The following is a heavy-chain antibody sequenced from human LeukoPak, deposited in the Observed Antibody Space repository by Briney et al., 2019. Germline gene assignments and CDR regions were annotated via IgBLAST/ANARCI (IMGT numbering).Heavy chain of an antibody. J-gene: IGHJ4*02. CDR2: IKQDGSER. CDR1: GFTFSNYW. CDR3: ASRAGKPGNTPWCFDY. Sequence: PGGSLRLSCAASGFTFSNYWMTWVRQAPGKGPEWVANIKQDGSERNYVDSVKGRFNIARDNSKNSLYLQMTSLRGEDTAVYYCASRAGKPGNTPWCFDYWGQGALVTVSS. D-gene: IGHD1-7*01. V-gene: IGHV3-7*01.